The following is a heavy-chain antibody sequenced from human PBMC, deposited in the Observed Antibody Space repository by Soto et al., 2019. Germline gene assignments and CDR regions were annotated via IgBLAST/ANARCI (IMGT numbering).Heavy chain of an antibody. V-gene: IGHV3-48*01. CDR3: ARAAAGNSPFDY. CDR2: ISSSSNTM. J-gene: IGHJ4*02. Sequence: PGGSLRLSCAASGFTFSTYTMNWVRQAPGKGLEWVSYISSSSNTMYYADPVQGRFTISRDNAKNSLYLQMDSLRVEDTAVYYCARAAAGNSPFDYWGQGTLDTVSS. CDR1: GFTFSTYT. D-gene: IGHD6-13*01.